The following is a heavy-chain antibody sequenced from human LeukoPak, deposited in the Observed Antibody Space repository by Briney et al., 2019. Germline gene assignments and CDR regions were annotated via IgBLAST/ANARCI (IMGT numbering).Heavy chain of an antibody. D-gene: IGHD6-19*01. CDR2: ISSNSDSI. V-gene: IGHV3-21*01. CDR1: GFTFSSFS. J-gene: IGHJ4*02. Sequence: GGSLRLSCAASGFTFSSFSMNWVRQAPGKGLEWVSSISSNSDSIYYADSVKGRFTISRDNSKNSLYLQMNSLRAEDTAVYYCARDGAVAGMMGALDYWGQGTLVTVSS. CDR3: ARDGAVAGMMGALDY.